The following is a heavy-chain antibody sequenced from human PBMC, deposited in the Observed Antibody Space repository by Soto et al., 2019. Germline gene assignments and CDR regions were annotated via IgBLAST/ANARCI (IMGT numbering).Heavy chain of an antibody. CDR2: IYYSGST. V-gene: IGHV4-59*08. Sequence: QVQLQESGPGLVKPSETLSLTCTVSGGSISSYYWSWIRQPPGKGLEWIGYIYYSGSTNYNPSLKSRVTLSVDTSKNQFSLKLSSVTAADTDVYYWARGDWYFDLWGRGTLVTVSS. CDR1: GGSISSYY. J-gene: IGHJ2*01. CDR3: ARGDWYFDL.